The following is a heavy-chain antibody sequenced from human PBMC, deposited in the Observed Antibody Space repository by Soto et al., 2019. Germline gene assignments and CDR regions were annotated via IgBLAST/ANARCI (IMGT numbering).Heavy chain of an antibody. D-gene: IGHD6-19*01. Sequence: VQLLESGGGLVQTGGSLRLSCAASGFIFRDYAMNWVRQATGKGLEWVSDISGSGDSARYADSVKGRFTISRDNSRNTLYLEINSLRFDDTALYYCGEERRGSGWSVCNFWGQGTLVTVSS. V-gene: IGHV3-23*01. CDR2: ISGSGDSA. CDR3: GEERRGSGWSVCNF. J-gene: IGHJ4*02. CDR1: GFIFRDYA.